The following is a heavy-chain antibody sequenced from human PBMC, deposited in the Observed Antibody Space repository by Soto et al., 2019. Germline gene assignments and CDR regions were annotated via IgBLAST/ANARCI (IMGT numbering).Heavy chain of an antibody. V-gene: IGHV3-23*01. J-gene: IGHJ3*02. CDR1: GFAFSSHP. D-gene: IGHD6-6*01. CDR3: ARRAFGSSRSFDI. Sequence: GGSLRLSCAASGFAFSSHPMSWVRQAPERGLEWVSGISDSGGLTYNADSVKGRFTISRDNSKNTLYLLMNSLRAEDTALYYCARRAFGSSRSFDIWGQGTMVTVSS. CDR2: ISDSGGLT.